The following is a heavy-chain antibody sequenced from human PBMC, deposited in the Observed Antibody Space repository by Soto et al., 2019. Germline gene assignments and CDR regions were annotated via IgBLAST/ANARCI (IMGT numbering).Heavy chain of an antibody. CDR3: ARASTGGRDAFDI. V-gene: IGHV4-30-4*01. D-gene: IGHD2-2*01. J-gene: IGHJ3*02. CDR2: IYYSGST. Sequence: SETLSLTCTVSGGSISSGDYYWSWIHQPPGKGLEWIGYIYYSGSTYYNPSLKSRVTISVDTSKNQFSLKLSSVTAADTAVYYCARASTGGRDAFDIWGQGTMVTVSS. CDR1: GGSISSGDYY.